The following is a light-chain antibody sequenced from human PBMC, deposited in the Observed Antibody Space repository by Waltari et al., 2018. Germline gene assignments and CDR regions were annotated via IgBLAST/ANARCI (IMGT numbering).Light chain of an antibody. J-gene: IGKJ4*01. V-gene: IGKV1-39*01. CDR2: AAS. CDR1: QSISSY. CDR3: QQSYSTPLT. Sequence: DIQMTQSPSSLSASVGDRVTITCRASQSISSYLNWYQQKPGKAPKLLIYAASSLQSVVPSMFSGSGSGTDFTLTISSLQPEDFATYYCQQSYSTPLTFGGGTKVEIK.